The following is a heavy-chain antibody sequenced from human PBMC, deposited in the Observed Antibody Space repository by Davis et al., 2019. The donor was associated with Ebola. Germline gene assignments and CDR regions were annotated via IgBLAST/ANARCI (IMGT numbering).Heavy chain of an antibody. D-gene: IGHD2-2*02. Sequence: MPSETLSLTCTVSGGSISSGDYYWGWIRQPPGKGLEWIGSIYYSGSTYYNPSLKSRVTISVDTSKSQFSLKLSSVTAADTAVYYCAKWPALGYCSSTSCYRWFDPWGQGTLVTVSS. CDR3: AKWPALGYCSSTSCYRWFDP. CDR2: IYYSGST. V-gene: IGHV4-39*01. CDR1: GGSISSGDYY. J-gene: IGHJ5*02.